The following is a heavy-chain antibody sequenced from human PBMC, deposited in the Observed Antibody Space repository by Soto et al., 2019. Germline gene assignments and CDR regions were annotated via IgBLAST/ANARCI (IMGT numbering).Heavy chain of an antibody. D-gene: IGHD2-15*01. J-gene: IGHJ6*03. Sequence: GASVKVSCKASGYTFTSYGISWMRQAPGQGLEWMGWISAYNGNTNYAQKLQGRVTMTTDTSTSTAYMELRSLRSDDTAVYYCASSPGYCSGGSCHYYYYYYMDVWGKGTTVTVSS. V-gene: IGHV1-18*01. CDR2: ISAYNGNT. CDR1: GYTFTSYG. CDR3: ASSPGYCSGGSCHYYYYYYMDV.